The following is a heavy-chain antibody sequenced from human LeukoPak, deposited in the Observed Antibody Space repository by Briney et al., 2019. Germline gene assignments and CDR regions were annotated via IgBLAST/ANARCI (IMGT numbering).Heavy chain of an antibody. J-gene: IGHJ3*02. CDR2: INWNGGST. D-gene: IGHD6-19*01. V-gene: IGHV3-20*04. CDR3: ARGRSGWNDAFDI. CDR1: GFAFDDYG. Sequence: TGGSLSLSCAASGFAFDDYGMSWVRQAPGKGLEWVSGINWNGGSTGYADSVKGRFTISRDNAKNSLYLQMNSLRAEDTALYYCARGRSGWNDAFDIWGQGTMVTVSS.